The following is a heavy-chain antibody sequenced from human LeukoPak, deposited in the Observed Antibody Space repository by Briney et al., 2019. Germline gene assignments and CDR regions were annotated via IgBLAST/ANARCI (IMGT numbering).Heavy chain of an antibody. V-gene: IGHV4-39*01. CDR3: ARASINGDYGY. J-gene: IGHJ4*02. D-gene: IGHD4-17*01. Sequence: SETLSLTCTVSGGSISSSSYYWGWIRQPPGKGLEWIGSIYYSGSTYYNPSLKSRVTISVDTSKNQFSLKLSSVTAADTAVYYCARASINGDYGYWGQGTLVTVSS. CDR1: GGSISSSSYY. CDR2: IYYSGST.